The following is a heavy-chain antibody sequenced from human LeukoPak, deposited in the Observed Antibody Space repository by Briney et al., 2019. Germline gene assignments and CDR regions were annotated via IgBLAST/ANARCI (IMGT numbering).Heavy chain of an antibody. CDR3: AKDAGYCSGGSCYDIFDY. Sequence: PGGSLRLSCAASAFSFSNYNMNWVRQAPGKGLEWVSSITSSGSYIYYADSVKGRFTISRDNSKNSLYLQMNSLRTEDTALYYCAKDAGYCSGGSCYDIFDYWGQGTLVTVSS. V-gene: IGHV3-21*04. CDR2: ITSSGSYI. J-gene: IGHJ4*02. CDR1: AFSFSNYN. D-gene: IGHD2-15*01.